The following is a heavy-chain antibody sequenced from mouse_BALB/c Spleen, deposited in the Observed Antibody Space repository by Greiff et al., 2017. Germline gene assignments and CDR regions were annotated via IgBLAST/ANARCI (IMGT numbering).Heavy chain of an antibody. CDR3: ARNFYYGYDYAMDY. Sequence: VQVVESGPGLVQPSQSLSITCTVSGFSLTSYGVHWVRQSPGKGLEWLGVIWSGGSTDYNAAFISRLSISKDNSKSQVFFKMNSLQANDTAIYYCARNFYYGYDYAMDYWGQGTSVTVSS. J-gene: IGHJ4*01. V-gene: IGHV2-2*02. CDR2: IWSGGST. D-gene: IGHD2-2*01. CDR1: GFSLTSYG.